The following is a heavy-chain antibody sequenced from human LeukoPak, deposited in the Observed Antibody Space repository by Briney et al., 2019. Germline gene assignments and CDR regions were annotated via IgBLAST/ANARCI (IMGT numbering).Heavy chain of an antibody. CDR2: IYTSGST. CDR3: ARDGGGSCYSRGCYFDY. V-gene: IGHV4-4*07. CDR1: VGSISIYY. D-gene: IGHD2-15*01. Sequence: PSETLSLTCAVSVGSISIYYWSWIRQPAGKGLEWSGRIYTSGSTNYNPSLKSRVTMSVDTSKNQFSLKLSSVTAADTAVYYCARDGGGSCYSRGCYFDYWGQGTLVTVSS. J-gene: IGHJ4*02.